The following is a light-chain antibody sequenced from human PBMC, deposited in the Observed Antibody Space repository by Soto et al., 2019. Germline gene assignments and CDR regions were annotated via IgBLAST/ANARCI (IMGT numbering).Light chain of an antibody. J-gene: IGLJ1*01. V-gene: IGLV2-23*02. CDR3: CSYAGSSTFHV. CDR2: EVS. CDR1: SSDVGSYNL. Sequence: LTQPASVSGSPGQSITISCTGTSSDVGSYNLVSWYQQHPGKAPKLMIYEVSKRPSGVSNRFSGSKSGNTASLTISGLQAEDEADYYCCSYAGSSTFHVFGTGTKVTVL.